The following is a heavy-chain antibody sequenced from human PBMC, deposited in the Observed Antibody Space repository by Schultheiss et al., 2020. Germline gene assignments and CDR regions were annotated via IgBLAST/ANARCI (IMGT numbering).Heavy chain of an antibody. J-gene: IGHJ3*02. CDR3: ASNVLVENAFDI. CDR2: INHSGST. CDR1: GGSFSGYY. D-gene: IGHD2-21*01. Sequence: SETLSLTCAVYGGSFSGYYWSWIRQPPGKGLEWIGEINHSGSTNYNPSLKSRVTISVDTSKNQFSLKLSSVTAADTAVYYCASNVLVENAFDIWGQGTMVTVSS. V-gene: IGHV4-34*01.